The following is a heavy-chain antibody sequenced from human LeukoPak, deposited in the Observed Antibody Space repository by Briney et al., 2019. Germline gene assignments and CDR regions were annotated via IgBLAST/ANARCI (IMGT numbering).Heavy chain of an antibody. CDR2: VYYDGST. D-gene: IGHD1-14*01. CDR3: ARHPPATGRFDY. J-gene: IGHJ4*02. V-gene: IGHV4-59*01. Sequence: SETLSLTCTVSGGSIINYYWSWVRQPPEKGLEWIGYVYYDGSTNYNPSLKSRVTMSVDTSKNQLSLKLSSVTAADTAVYYCARHPPATGRFDYWGQGTLGTVSS. CDR1: GGSIINYY.